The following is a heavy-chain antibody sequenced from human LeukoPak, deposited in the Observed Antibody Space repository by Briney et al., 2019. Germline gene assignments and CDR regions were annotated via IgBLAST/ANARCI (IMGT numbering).Heavy chain of an antibody. CDR1: GYTFTGYY. CDR2: ISAYNGNT. CDR3: ARGDGNYDILTGYYIVVAFDI. D-gene: IGHD3-9*01. J-gene: IGHJ3*02. V-gene: IGHV1-18*04. Sequence: ASVKVSCKASGYTFTGYYMHWVRQAPGQGLEWMGWISAYNGNTNYAQKLQGRVTMTTDTSTSTAYMELRSLRSDDTAVYYCARGDGNYDILTGYYIVVAFDIWGQGTMVTVSS.